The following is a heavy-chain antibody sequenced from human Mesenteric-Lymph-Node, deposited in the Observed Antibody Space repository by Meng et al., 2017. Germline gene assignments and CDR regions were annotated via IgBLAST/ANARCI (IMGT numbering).Heavy chain of an antibody. CDR1: GGSISSSSYY. V-gene: IGHV4-39*07. D-gene: IGHD3-22*01. Sequence: GSLRLSCTVSGGSISSSSYYWGWIRQPPGKGLEWIGSIYYSGSTYYNPSLKSRVTISVDTSKNQFSLKLSSVTAADTAVYYCARDYYDSSGYRVIDYWGQGTLVTVSS. CDR2: IYYSGST. CDR3: ARDYYDSSGYRVIDY. J-gene: IGHJ4*02.